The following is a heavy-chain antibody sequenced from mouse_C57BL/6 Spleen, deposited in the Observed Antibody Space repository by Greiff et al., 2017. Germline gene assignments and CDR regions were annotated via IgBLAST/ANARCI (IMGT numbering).Heavy chain of an antibody. V-gene: IGHV5-16*01. J-gene: IGHJ1*03. CDR1: GFTFSDYY. D-gene: IGHD1-1*01. CDR3: AREDTTVDLDWYFDV. CDR2: INYDGSST. Sequence: EVQRVESEGGLVQPGSSMKLSCTASGFTFSDYYMAWVRQVPEKGLEWVANINYDGSSTYYLASLKSRFIISRDNAKNILYLQMSSLKSEDTATYYCAREDTTVDLDWYFDVWGTGTTVTVSS.